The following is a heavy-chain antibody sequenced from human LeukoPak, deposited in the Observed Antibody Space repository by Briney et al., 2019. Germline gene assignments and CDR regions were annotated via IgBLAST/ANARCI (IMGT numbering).Heavy chain of an antibody. J-gene: IGHJ4*02. CDR3: ARADGSGWYYFDY. CDR2: ISAYNGNT. V-gene: IGHV1-18*01. D-gene: IGHD6-19*01. Sequence: GASVKVSCKASGYAFTSYGISWARQAPGQGLEGMGWISAYNGNTNYAQKLQGRVTMTTDTSTSTAYMELSRPRSDGTAVYYCARADGSGWYYFDYWGQGTLVTVSS. CDR1: GYAFTSYG.